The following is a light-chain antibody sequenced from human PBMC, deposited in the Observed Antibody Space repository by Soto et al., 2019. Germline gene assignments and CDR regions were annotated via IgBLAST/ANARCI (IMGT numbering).Light chain of an antibody. J-gene: IGKJ4*01. CDR1: QGISSW. V-gene: IGKV1-12*01. Sequence: DLQMTQSPSSVSASVGDRVSITCRASQGISSWLAWYQQKPGRAPKLLIYTGSSLQSGVPSRFSGTGSGTDVTLTISSLQPEDVATYYCHQANSFPLTFGGGTKVEIK. CDR3: HQANSFPLT. CDR2: TGS.